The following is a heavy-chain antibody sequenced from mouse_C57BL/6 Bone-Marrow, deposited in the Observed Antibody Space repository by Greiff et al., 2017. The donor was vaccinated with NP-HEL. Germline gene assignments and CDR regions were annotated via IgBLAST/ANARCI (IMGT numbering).Heavy chain of an antibody. CDR3: ARKIYYYGSSYGPWYFDV. Sequence: VQLQQSVAELVRPGASVKLSCTASGFNIKNTYMHWVKQRPEQGLEWIGRIDPANGNTKYAPKFQGKATITADTSSNTAYLQLSSLTSEDTAIYYCARKIYYYGSSYGPWYFDVWGTGTTVTVSS. J-gene: IGHJ1*03. CDR1: GFNIKNTY. CDR2: IDPANGNT. D-gene: IGHD1-1*01. V-gene: IGHV14-3*01.